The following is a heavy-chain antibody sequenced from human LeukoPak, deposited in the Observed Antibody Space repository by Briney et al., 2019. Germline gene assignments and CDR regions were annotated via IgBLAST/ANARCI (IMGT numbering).Heavy chain of an antibody. CDR2: IYTSGGT. V-gene: IGHV4-61*02. J-gene: IGHJ5*02. CDR3: ARDPGDTAMADNWFDP. D-gene: IGHD5-18*01. CDR1: GGSISSGSYY. Sequence: SETLSLTCTVSGGSISSGSYYWSWIRQPAGKGLEWIGRIYTSGGTNYNPSLKSRVTISVDTSKNQFSLKLSSVTAADTAVYYCARDPGDTAMADNWFDPWGQGTLVTVSS.